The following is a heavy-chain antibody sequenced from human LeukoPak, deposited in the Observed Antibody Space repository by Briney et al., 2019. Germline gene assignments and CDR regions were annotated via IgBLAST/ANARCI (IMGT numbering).Heavy chain of an antibody. CDR3: ARDGTVAVPRDWFDP. CDR2: INPNSGGT. CDR1: GYTFTGYY. D-gene: IGHD6-19*01. V-gene: IGHV1-2*02. Sequence: ASVKVSCKASGYTFTGYYMHWVRQAPGQGLEWMGWINPNSGGTNYAQKFQGRVTMTRDTSISTAYMELSRLRSDDTAVYYCARDGTVAVPRDWFDPWGQGTLVTVSS. J-gene: IGHJ5*02.